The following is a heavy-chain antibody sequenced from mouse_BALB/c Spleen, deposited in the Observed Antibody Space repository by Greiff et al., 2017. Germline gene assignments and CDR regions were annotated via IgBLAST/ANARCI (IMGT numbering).Heavy chain of an antibody. V-gene: IGHV5-6-5*01. CDR2: ISSGGST. Sequence: EVHLVESGGGLVKPGGSLKLSCAASGFTFSSYAMSWVRQTPEKRLEWVASISSGGSTYYPDSVKGRFTISRDNARNILYLQMSSLRSEDTAMYYCARGEDSFAYWGQGTLVTVSA. CDR3: ARGEDSFAY. J-gene: IGHJ3*01. CDR1: GFTFSSYA.